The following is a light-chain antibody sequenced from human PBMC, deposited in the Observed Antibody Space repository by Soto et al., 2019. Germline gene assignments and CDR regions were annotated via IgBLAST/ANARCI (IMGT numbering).Light chain of an antibody. V-gene: IGKV3-15*01. CDR2: VAS. CDR3: QQYDSWLDT. Sequence: DSVRSSLAWYQQKXGQAPSLLLHVASXTKSGIPATSSGSGSGSEFTLTISSLQSEDFTVYYCQQYDSWLDTFGQGTKVDI. CDR1: DSVRSS. J-gene: IGKJ1*01.